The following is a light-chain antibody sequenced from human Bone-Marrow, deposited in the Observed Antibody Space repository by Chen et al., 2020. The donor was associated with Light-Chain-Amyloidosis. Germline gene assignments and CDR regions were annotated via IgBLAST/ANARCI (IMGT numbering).Light chain of an antibody. J-gene: IGKJ2*01. Sequence: DIQMTPSPASLSASVGDRVTITCRASQSIGNYLNWFQQKPGKAPNLLIYAASNLQSGVPSRFSGSGSGADFTLTISSLQPEDFATYYCQQSYNTPRTFGQGTKLEIK. CDR1: QSIGNY. V-gene: IGKV1-39*01. CDR2: AAS. CDR3: QQSYNTPRT.